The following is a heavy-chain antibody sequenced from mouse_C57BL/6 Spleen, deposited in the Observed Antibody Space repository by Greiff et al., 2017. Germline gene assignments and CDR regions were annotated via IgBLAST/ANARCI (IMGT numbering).Heavy chain of an antibody. V-gene: IGHV1-80*01. CDR2: IYPGDGDT. Sequence: QVQLQQSGAELVKPGASVKISCKASGYAFSSYWMNWVKQRPGKGLEWIGQIYPGDGDTNYNGKFKGKATLTADKSSSTAYMQLSSLTSEDSAVYFCATSYYYGSSSAWFAYWGQGTLVTVSA. D-gene: IGHD1-1*01. CDR3: ATSYYYGSSSAWFAY. J-gene: IGHJ3*01. CDR1: GYAFSSYW.